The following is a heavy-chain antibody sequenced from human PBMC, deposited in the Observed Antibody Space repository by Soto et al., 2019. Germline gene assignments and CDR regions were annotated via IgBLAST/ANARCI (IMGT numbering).Heavy chain of an antibody. V-gene: IGHV1-18*01. CDR3: ARDVTMIVVVGDAFDI. CDR2: ISAYNGNT. D-gene: IGHD3-22*01. J-gene: IGHJ3*02. CDR1: GYTFTSYG. Sequence: ASVKVSCKASGYTFTSYGMSGVRQAPGQGLEWMGWISAYNGNTNYAQKLQGRVTMTTDTSTSTAYMELRSLRSDDTAVYYCARDVTMIVVVGDAFDIWGQGTMVTVSS.